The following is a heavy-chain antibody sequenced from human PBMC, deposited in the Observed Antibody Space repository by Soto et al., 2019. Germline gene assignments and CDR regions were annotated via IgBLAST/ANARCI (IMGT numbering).Heavy chain of an antibody. D-gene: IGHD3-10*01. CDR2: ISAYNGNT. CDR1: GYTFTSYG. V-gene: IGHV1-18*04. CDR3: ARGRGITMVRGADFDY. J-gene: IGHJ4*02. Sequence: GXSVKVSCQASGYTFTSYGISWVRQAPGQGLEWMGWISAYNGNTNYAQKLQGRVTMTTDTSTSTAYMELRSLRSDDTAVYYCARGRGITMVRGADFDYWGQGALVTVSS.